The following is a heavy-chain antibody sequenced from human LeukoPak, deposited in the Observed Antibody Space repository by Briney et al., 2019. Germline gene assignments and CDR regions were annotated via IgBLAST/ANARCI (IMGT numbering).Heavy chain of an antibody. Sequence: GGSLRLSCSASGLTFSSYGMHWVRQAPGKGLEWVAVISYDGMTKYYEESMKGRFTISRDNSKNTLYLQMNNLRAEDTAVYYCAKGNDYWSGYAVQRRVRIDYWGQGTLVTVSS. CDR2: ISYDGMTK. CDR1: GLTFSSYG. D-gene: IGHD3-3*01. J-gene: IGHJ4*02. CDR3: AKGNDYWSGYAVQRRVRIDY. V-gene: IGHV3-30*18.